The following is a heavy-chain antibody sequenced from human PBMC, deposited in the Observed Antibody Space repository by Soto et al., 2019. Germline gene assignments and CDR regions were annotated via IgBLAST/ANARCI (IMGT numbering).Heavy chain of an antibody. CDR2: IHHSGST. D-gene: IGHD6-19*01. CDR3: ARSFGWYAIYQ. J-gene: IGHJ1*01. V-gene: IGHV4-4*02. CDR1: SASIISEQR. Sequence: QMQLQESGPGLVKPSETLSLTCAVSSASIISEQRWSWVRQPPGKGLEWIGEIHHSGSTNNNPSLRSRVTMSLNKSKNQFSLNLNSVTAAETAVYYCARSFGWYAIYQWGQGTLVIVSS.